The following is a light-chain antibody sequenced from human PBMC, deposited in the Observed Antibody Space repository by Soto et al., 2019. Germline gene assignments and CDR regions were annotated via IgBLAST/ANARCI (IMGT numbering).Light chain of an antibody. CDR2: TAS. J-gene: IGKJ1*01. CDR1: QSIGIW. CDR3: QQYKDYSCT. V-gene: IGKV1-5*03. Sequence: IQMTQSPSTLSASVGDRIAITCRASQSIGIWLAWYQQKPGKAPRFLIYTASTLESGVPSRFSGSGSGTEFTLTISSLQPDDFATYYCQQYKDYSCTFGQGTNVEVK.